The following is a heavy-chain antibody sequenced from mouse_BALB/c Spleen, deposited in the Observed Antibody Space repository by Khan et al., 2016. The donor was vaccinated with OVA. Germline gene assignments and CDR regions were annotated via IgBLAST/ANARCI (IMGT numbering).Heavy chain of an antibody. CDR2: ISSGSSTI. V-gene: IGHV5-17*02. CDR1: GFTFSNFG. CDR3: ARDYYVNFDY. Sequence: EVELVESGGGLVQPGGSRKLSCAASGFTFSNFGMHWVRQAPEKGLEWVAFISSGSSTIYYADTVKGRFTISRDNPKNTLFLHMTSLRSEDTAMYYCARDYYVNFDYWGQGTTPTVSS. J-gene: IGHJ2*01. D-gene: IGHD1-1*01.